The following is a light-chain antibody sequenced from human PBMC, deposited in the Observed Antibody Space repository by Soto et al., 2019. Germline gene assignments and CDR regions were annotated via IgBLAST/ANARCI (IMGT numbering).Light chain of an antibody. CDR3: QSYDSGLSEGV. CDR2: GNT. J-gene: IGLJ3*02. V-gene: IGLV1-40*01. CDR1: STNIGAGYD. Sequence: QSVLTQPPSVSGAPGHWVTISCTGSSTNIGAGYDVHWYQHLPGTAPKLLIYGNTNRPSGVPDRFSGSRSRTSASLAITGLQADDEADYFCQSYDSGLSEGVFGGGTKLTVL.